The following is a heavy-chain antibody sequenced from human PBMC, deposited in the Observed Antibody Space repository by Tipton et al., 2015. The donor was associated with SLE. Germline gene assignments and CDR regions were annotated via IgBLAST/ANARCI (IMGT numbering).Heavy chain of an antibody. CDR1: GGSFSVHY. J-gene: IGHJ4*02. Sequence: LVKPSETLSLTCAVYGGSFSVHYWSWSWIRQPPGKGLEWIGEIDHSRSTNYNPSLKSRITISVHTSKNQFSLKLNSVTAADTAVYYCAILIDFWSGSDYWGQGALVTVSS. CDR2: IDHSRST. CDR3: AILIDFWSGSDY. D-gene: IGHD3-3*01. V-gene: IGHV4-34*10.